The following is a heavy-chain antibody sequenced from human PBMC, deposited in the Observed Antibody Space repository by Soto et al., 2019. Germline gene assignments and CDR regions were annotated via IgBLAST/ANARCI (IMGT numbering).Heavy chain of an antibody. D-gene: IGHD2-2*01. CDR2: ISGSGGTR. Sequence: GGSLRLSCAASGLTFSRYAVNWVRQAPGKGLEWVSVISGSGGTRYYADSVEGRFTISRDNSKGILYLQMNSLRADDTAVYYCAKDPYPVVVVPAANGMDVWGQGTTVTVSS. CDR3: AKDPYPVVVVPAANGMDV. J-gene: IGHJ6*02. V-gene: IGHV3-23*01. CDR1: GLTFSRYA.